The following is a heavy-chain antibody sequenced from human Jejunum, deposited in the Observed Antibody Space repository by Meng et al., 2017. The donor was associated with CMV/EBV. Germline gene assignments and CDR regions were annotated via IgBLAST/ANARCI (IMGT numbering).Heavy chain of an antibody. CDR2: ITGSGGNT. V-gene: IGHV3-23*01. J-gene: IGHJ4*02. CDR1: GFPFSSHS. CDR3: ARLSDS. Sequence: SWSASGFPFSSHSLSWVRPAAGKGLKWVASITGSGGNTYYADSVKGRFTISRDNSKNTLYLQMNSLRADDTAVYYCARLSDSWGQGTRVTVSS. D-gene: IGHD2-15*01.